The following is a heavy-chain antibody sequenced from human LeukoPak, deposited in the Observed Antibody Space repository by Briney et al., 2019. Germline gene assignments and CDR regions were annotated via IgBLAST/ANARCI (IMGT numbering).Heavy chain of an antibody. V-gene: IGHV3-48*01. CDR3: ARGNSRYYGSGSYYDY. CDR1: GFSFSSSG. Sequence: GGSLRLSCAASGFSFSSSGMNWVRQAPGKGLEWVSYIDTSSTTKNYADSVKGRFTISRDNSKNTLYLQMNSLRAEDTAVYYCARGNSRYYGSGSYYDYWGQGTLVTVSS. CDR2: IDTSSTTK. J-gene: IGHJ4*02. D-gene: IGHD3-10*01.